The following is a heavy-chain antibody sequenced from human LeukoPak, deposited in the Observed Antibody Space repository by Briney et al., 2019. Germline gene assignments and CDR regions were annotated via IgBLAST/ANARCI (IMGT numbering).Heavy chain of an antibody. CDR3: AKDQGYYYDSFDWFDP. CDR2: ISGSGDST. CDR1: GFTFSSYA. V-gene: IGHV3-23*01. D-gene: IGHD3-22*01. Sequence: QPGGSLRLSYAASGFTFSSYAMSWVRQAPGEGLEWVSSISGSGDSTYYADSVKGRFTISRDNSKNTLYLQMNSLRAEDTAVYYCAKDQGYYYDSFDWFDPWGQGTLVTVSS. J-gene: IGHJ5*02.